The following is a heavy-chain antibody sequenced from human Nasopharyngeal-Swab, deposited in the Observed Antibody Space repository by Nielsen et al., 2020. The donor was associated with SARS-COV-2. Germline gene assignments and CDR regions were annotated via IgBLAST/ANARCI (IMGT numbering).Heavy chain of an antibody. J-gene: IGHJ4*02. CDR1: GFPFSSYS. Sequence: LSLTCAASGFPFSSYSMNWVRQAPGKGLEWVSSISSSSSYIYYADSVKGRFTISRDNAKNSLYLQMNSLRAEDTAVYYCARSGELRFLEWLNTRPDYWGQGTLVTVSS. CDR3: ARSGELRFLEWLNTRPDY. V-gene: IGHV3-21*01. D-gene: IGHD3-3*01. CDR2: ISSSSSYI.